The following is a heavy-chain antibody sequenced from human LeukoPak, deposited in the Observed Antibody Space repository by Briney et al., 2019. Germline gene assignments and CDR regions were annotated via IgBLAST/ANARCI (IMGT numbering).Heavy chain of an antibody. Sequence: GGSLRLSCAASGFTFSSYAISWVRQAPGKGLEWVSAISGSGGSTYYADSVKGRFTISGDNSKNTLYLQMNSLRAEDTAVYYCAKLIGYAFDIWGQGTMVTVSS. CDR2: ISGSGGST. D-gene: IGHD3-16*01. J-gene: IGHJ3*02. V-gene: IGHV3-23*01. CDR1: GFTFSSYA. CDR3: AKLIGYAFDI.